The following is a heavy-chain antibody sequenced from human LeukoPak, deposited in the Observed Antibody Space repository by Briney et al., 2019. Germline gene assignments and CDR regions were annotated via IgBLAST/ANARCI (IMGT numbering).Heavy chain of an antibody. CDR3: ARGLGWSWYYSSSGLDY. CDR2: IIPILGIA. D-gene: IGHD6-19*01. V-gene: IGHV1-69*04. CDR1: GGTFSSYA. Sequence: ASVKVSFKSSGGTFSSYAISWVRQAPGQGREWMGRIIPILGIANYAQKFQGRVTITADKSTSTAYMELSSLRSEDTAVYYCARGLGWSWYYSSSGLDYWGQGTLVTVSS. J-gene: IGHJ4*02.